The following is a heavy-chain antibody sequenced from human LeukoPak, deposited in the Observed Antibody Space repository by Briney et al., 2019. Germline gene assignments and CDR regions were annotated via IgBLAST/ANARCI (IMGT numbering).Heavy chain of an antibody. CDR1: GFTFSSYW. V-gene: IGHV3-74*01. CDR2: INSDGGTT. CDR3: AKDHYSSSPGHFDY. D-gene: IGHD6-6*01. J-gene: IGHJ4*02. Sequence: GGSLRLSCAASGFTFSSYWMQWVRQAPGKGLVWVSRINSDGGTTTYADSVKGRFTISRDNAKNTLYLQMNNLRVEDTAVYYCAKDHYSSSPGHFDYWGQGTLVTVSS.